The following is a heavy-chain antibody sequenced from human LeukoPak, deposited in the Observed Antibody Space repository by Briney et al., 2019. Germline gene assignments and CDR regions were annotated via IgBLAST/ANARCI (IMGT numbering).Heavy chain of an antibody. J-gene: IGHJ4*02. Sequence: SETLSLTRAVYGGSFSVYYWSWIRQPPGKGLEWLGSIYYSGRTYDNPSLKSRVTMSVDTSRNQFSLKPNSVTAADTAVYYCARHRGGSYYSPLDYWGQGHLVTVSS. CDR1: GGSFSVYY. CDR3: ARHRGGSYYSPLDY. V-gene: IGHV4-34*01. CDR2: IYYSGRT. D-gene: IGHD1-26*01.